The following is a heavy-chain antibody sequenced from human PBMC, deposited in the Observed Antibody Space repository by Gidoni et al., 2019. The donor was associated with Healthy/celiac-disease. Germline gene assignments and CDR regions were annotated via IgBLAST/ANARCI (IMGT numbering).Heavy chain of an antibody. CDR2: IKSKTDGGTT. CDR3: TSGPRLALSDGYYYGMDV. V-gene: IGHV3-15*01. CDR1: GFIFSNAW. Sequence: EVQLVESGGGLVKPGGSLRLSCAASGFIFSNAWMSWVRQAPGKGLEWVGRIKSKTDGGTTDYAAPVKGRFTISRDDSKNTLYLQMNSLKTEDTAVYYCTSGPRLALSDGYYYGMDVWGQGTTVTVSS. J-gene: IGHJ6*02. D-gene: IGHD3-10*01.